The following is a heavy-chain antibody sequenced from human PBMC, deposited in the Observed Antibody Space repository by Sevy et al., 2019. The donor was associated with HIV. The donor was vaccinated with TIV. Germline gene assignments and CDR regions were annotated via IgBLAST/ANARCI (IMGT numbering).Heavy chain of an antibody. Sequence: GGSLRLSCAASGFTFISYTISWVRQAPGKGLEWVPAISSSGGSTYYADSGKGRFRISRDNSNKRVYLQMSSLRGEDTAVYYCAKEDLRGFDPWGQGTLVTVSS. D-gene: IGHD3-10*01. CDR2: ISSSGGST. J-gene: IGHJ5*02. CDR3: AKEDLRGFDP. CDR1: GFTFISYT. V-gene: IGHV3-23*01.